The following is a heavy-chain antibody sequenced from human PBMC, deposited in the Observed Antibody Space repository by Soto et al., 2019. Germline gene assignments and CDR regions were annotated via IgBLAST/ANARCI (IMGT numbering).Heavy chain of an antibody. Sequence: SVKVSCKASGGTFSSYAISWVRQAPGQGLEWMGGIIPIFGTANYAQKFQGRVTITADESTSTAYMELSSLRSEDTAVYYCARGAVGATYYYYYGMDVWGQGTTVTVSS. CDR1: GGTFSSYA. D-gene: IGHD1-26*01. V-gene: IGHV1-69*13. CDR2: IIPIFGTA. CDR3: ARGAVGATYYYYYGMDV. J-gene: IGHJ6*02.